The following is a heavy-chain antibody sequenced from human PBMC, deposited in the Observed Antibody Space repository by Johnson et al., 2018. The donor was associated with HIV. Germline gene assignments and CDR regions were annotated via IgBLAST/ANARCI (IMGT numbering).Heavy chain of an antibody. CDR2: IYSSGTT. CDR1: GFTFDEYA. D-gene: IGHD1-26*01. V-gene: IGHV3-9*01. J-gene: IGHJ3*02. Sequence: VQLVESGGGLVQPGRSLRLSCAASGFTFDEYAMHWVRQAPGKGLEWVSVIYSSGTTDYADSVQGRFTISRDNSKNTLYLQMNSLRTEDTAVYYCAKAVGGYAFDIWGQGTMVTVSS. CDR3: AKAVGGYAFDI.